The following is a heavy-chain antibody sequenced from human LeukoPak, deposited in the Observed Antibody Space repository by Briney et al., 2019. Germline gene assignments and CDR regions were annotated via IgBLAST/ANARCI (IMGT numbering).Heavy chain of an antibody. CDR3: ASPRSRWYL. D-gene: IGHD4-23*01. V-gene: IGHV3-48*03. CDR1: GFTFSSYE. J-gene: IGHJ2*01. Sequence: GGSLRLSCAASGFTFSSYEMNWVRQAPGKGLEWVSYTTSSGSTIYYADSVKGRFTISRDNAKNSLYLQMNSLRAEDTAVYYCASPRSRWYLWGRGTLVTVSS. CDR2: TTSSGSTI.